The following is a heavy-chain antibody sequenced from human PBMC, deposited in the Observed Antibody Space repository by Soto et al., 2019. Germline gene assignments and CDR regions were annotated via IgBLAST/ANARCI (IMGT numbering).Heavy chain of an antibody. J-gene: IGHJ2*01. CDR2: IIPIFGTA. CDR1: GYTFTSYG. CDR3: ARGPIQLWSHGYFDL. Sequence: GASVKVSCKASGYTFTSYGISWVRQAPGQGLEWMGGIIPIFGTANYAQRFQGRVTITADESTSTAYMELSSLRSEDTAVYYCARGPIQLWSHGYFDLWGRGTLVTVSS. V-gene: IGHV1-69*13. D-gene: IGHD5-18*01.